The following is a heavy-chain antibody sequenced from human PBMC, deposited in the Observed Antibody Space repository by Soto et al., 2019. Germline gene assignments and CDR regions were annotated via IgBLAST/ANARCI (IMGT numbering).Heavy chain of an antibody. CDR3: ARVLYYGSGSYSPNGMDV. CDR1: GVSFNNNG. D-gene: IGHD3-10*01. V-gene: IGHV1-69*01. CDR2: VSPPFRTS. Sequence: QVQLVQSGAEVKKPGSSVKVSCKTSGVSFNNNGIGWVRQAPGHGLEWMGGVSPPFRTSNYARKFQSRISITADASTGTVNMELSRLTSEDTAQYYCARVLYYGSGSYSPNGMDVWGQGTTVTVSS. J-gene: IGHJ6*02.